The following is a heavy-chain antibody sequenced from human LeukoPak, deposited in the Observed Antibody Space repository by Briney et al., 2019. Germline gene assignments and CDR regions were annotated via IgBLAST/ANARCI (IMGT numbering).Heavy chain of an antibody. V-gene: IGHV4-34*01. J-gene: IGHJ3*02. CDR1: GGSFSGYY. D-gene: IGHD3-3*01. CDR2: INHSGST. Sequence: SETLSLTCAVYGGSFSGYYWSWIRQPPGKGLEWIGEINHSGSTNYNPSLKSRVTISVDKSKNQFSLKLSSVTAADTAVYYCATHYDFWSGFRAFDIWGQGTMVTVSS. CDR3: ATHYDFWSGFRAFDI.